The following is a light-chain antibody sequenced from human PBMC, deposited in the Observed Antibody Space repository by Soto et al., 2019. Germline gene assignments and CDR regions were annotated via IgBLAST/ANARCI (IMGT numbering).Light chain of an antibody. CDR2: ENN. CDR1: SSNIGAGYE. J-gene: IGLJ1*01. Sequence: QSVLTQPPSVSESPGQRVTISCTGSSSNIGAGYEAHWYQQVPGTAPKLLIYENNNRPSGVPDRFSGSKSGTSSSLAITGLPAEDEDEYYCQSYDSSLCGYVFGTGTKLTVL. CDR3: QSYDSSLCGYV. V-gene: IGLV1-40*01.